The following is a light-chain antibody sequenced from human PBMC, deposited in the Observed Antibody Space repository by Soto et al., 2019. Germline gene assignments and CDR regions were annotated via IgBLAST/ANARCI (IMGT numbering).Light chain of an antibody. CDR1: QTISSY. CDR2: AAS. J-gene: IGKJ1*01. V-gene: IGKV1-39*01. Sequence: DIQMTQSPSSLSASVGDRVTMTCRASQTISSYLNWYQQKPGKAPNLLIYAASSLQSGVPSRLSGSGSGTDFTITINSLQPEDFAIYYCQQTYSTPRTFGQGTKVEIK. CDR3: QQTYSTPRT.